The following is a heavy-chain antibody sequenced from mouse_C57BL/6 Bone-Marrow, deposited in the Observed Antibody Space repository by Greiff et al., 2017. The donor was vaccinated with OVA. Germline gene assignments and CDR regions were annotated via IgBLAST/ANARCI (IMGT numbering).Heavy chain of an antibody. Sequence: EVQLQESGPGLVKPSQSLSLTCSVTGYSITSGYYWNWIRQFPANKLEWMGYISYDGSNNYNPSLKNRTSITRDTSKNQFFLKLNSVTTEDTATYYCARDNYDYAMDYWGQGTSVTVSS. D-gene: IGHD2-4*01. CDR1: GYSITSGYY. CDR2: ISYDGSN. V-gene: IGHV3-6*01. J-gene: IGHJ4*01. CDR3: ARDNYDYAMDY.